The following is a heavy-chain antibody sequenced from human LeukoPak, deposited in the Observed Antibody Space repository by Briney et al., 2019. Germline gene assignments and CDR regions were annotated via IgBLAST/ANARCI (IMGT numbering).Heavy chain of an antibody. CDR1: GFTVSSNY. CDR3: AREGMGAAAGTFDY. D-gene: IGHD6-13*01. V-gene: IGHV3-53*04. CDR2: IYSGGSA. J-gene: IGHJ4*02. Sequence: GGSLRLPCAASGFTVSSNYMSWGRQAPGKGLEWVSVIYSGGSAYYADSVKGRFTISRHNSKNTLYLQMNSLRAEDTAVYYCAREGMGAAAGTFDYWGQGTLVTVSS.